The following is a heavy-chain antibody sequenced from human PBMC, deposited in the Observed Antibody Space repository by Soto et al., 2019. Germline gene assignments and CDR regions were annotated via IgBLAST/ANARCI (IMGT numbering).Heavy chain of an antibody. CDR1: GFTFDDYA. CDR3: AKDKSPGIAARYDAFDI. J-gene: IGHJ3*02. V-gene: IGHV3-9*01. D-gene: IGHD6-6*01. Sequence: EVQLVESGGGLVQPGRSLRLSCAASGFTFDDYAMHWVRQAPGKGLEWVSGISWNSGSIGYADSVKGRFTISRDNAKTSLYLQMNSLRAEDTALYYCAKDKSPGIAARYDAFDIWGQGTMVTVSS. CDR2: ISWNSGSI.